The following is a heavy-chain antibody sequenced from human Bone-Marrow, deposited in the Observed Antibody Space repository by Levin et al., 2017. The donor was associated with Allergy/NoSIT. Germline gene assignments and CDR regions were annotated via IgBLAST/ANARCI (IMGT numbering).Heavy chain of an antibody. CDR3: AKDSPEDCSGGTCYLGRVYYYYGMDV. Sequence: PGGSLRLSCAASGFTFSSYGMHWVRQAPGKGLEWVSVISYDGSHKYYADSVKGRFTITRDNSKNTLSLQMNSLRAEDTAVYYCAKDSPEDCSGGTCYLGRVYYYYGMDVWGQGTTVTVSS. CDR1: GFTFSSYG. J-gene: IGHJ6*02. D-gene: IGHD2-15*01. V-gene: IGHV3-30*18. CDR2: ISYDGSHK.